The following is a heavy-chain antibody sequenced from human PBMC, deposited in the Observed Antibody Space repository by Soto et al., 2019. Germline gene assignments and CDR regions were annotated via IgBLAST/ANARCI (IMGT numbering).Heavy chain of an antibody. V-gene: IGHV1-18*01. J-gene: IGHJ4*02. CDR2: ISAYNGNT. Sequence: ASVKVSCKASGYTFTSYGISWVRQAPGQGLEWMGWISAYNGNTNYAQKLQGRVTMTTDTSTSTAYMELRSLRAGDTAVYYCANIRGRGETSTSSPITYWGQGTLVTVSS. CDR1: GYTFTSYG. CDR3: ANIRGRGETSTSSPITY. D-gene: IGHD2-2*01.